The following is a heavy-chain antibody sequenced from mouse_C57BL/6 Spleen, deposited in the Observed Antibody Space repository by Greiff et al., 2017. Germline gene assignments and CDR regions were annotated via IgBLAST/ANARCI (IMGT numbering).Heavy chain of an antibody. Sequence: QVQLQQPGAELVKPGASVKMSCKASGYTFTSYWITWVKQRPGQGLEWIGDIYPGSGSTNYNEKFKSKATLTVDTSSSTAYMQLSSLTSEDSAVYYCARKDYDYGYFDYWGQGTTLTVSS. CDR1: GYTFTSYW. CDR2: IYPGSGST. D-gene: IGHD2-4*01. J-gene: IGHJ2*01. CDR3: ARKDYDYGYFDY. V-gene: IGHV1-55*01.